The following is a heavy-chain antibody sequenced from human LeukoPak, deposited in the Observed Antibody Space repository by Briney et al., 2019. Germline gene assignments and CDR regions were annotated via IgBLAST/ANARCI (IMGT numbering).Heavy chain of an antibody. V-gene: IGHV3-23*01. CDR3: ARGRGYGAYDWNDY. CDR2: IDISGGST. Sequence: GGSLRLSCAASGFTFNSYGMCWVRQAPGKGLEWVSSIDISGGSTYYADSVKGRFTISRDNSKNTLYLQMNSLRAEDTAVYYCARGRGYGAYDWNDYWGQGTLVTVSS. D-gene: IGHD5-12*01. CDR1: GFTFNSYG. J-gene: IGHJ4*02.